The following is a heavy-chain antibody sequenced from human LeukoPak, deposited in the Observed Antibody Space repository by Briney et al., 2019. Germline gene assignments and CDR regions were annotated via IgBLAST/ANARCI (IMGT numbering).Heavy chain of an antibody. CDR1: GYSFTSYD. CDR2: MNPNSGNT. Sequence: GASVKVSCTASGYSFTSYDVNWVRQATGQGLEWMGWMNPNSGNTGYAQKFQGRVTMTRNTSISTAYMELSSLRSEDTAVYYCARWRYGYVIDYWGQGTLVTVSS. D-gene: IGHD5-18*01. J-gene: IGHJ4*02. V-gene: IGHV1-8*01. CDR3: ARWRYGYVIDY.